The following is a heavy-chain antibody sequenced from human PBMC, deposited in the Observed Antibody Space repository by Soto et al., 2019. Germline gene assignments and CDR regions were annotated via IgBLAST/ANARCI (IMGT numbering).Heavy chain of an antibody. Sequence: EVQLVESGGGLVQPGGSLRLSCAASGFTFSSYAMHWVRQAPGHGLEYVSGISSNGGSTHYANSVKGRFTISRDNSKNTLYLKMGSLRAEDMAVYYCSRQWLDSYYFDYWGQGTLVTVSS. CDR3: SRQWLDSYYFDY. CDR1: GFTFSSYA. D-gene: IGHD6-19*01. CDR2: ISSNGGST. J-gene: IGHJ4*02. V-gene: IGHV3-64*01.